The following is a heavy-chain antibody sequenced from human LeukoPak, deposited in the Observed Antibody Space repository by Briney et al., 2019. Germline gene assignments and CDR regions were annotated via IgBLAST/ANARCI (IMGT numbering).Heavy chain of an antibody. D-gene: IGHD6-13*01. V-gene: IGHV1-69*06. CDR1: GGTFICYA. CDR3: ASGHQVESSSIWLIQYYYYYYYMDV. CDR2: IIPIFGTA. J-gene: IGHJ6*03. Sequence: ASVKVSCKASGGTFICYAISWVRQAPGQGLEWMGRIIPIFGTANYAQKFQGRVTITADKSTSTAYMELSSLRSEDTAVYYCASGHQVESSSIWLIQYYYYYYYMDVWGKGTTVTVSS.